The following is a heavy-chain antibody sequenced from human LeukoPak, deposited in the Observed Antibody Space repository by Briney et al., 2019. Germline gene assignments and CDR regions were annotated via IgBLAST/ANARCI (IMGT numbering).Heavy chain of an antibody. D-gene: IGHD1-20*01. Sequence: ASVKVSCKASXXTXXGYYMHWVRQAPGQGLEWMGWINPSSGVTNYAQMFQDRVTMTRDTSIGTAYMELSRLRSDDTAVYYCARLTGTTDYWGQGTLVTVSS. V-gene: IGHV1-2*02. CDR3: ARLTGTTDY. CDR2: INPSSGVT. J-gene: IGHJ4*02. CDR1: XXTXXGYY.